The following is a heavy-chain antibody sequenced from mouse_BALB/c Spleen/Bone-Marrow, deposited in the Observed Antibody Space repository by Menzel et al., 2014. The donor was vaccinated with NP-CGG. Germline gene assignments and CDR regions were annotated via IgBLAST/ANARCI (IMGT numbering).Heavy chain of an antibody. CDR1: GYTFTDYA. J-gene: IGHJ3*01. CDR2: ISTYYGDA. D-gene: IGHD2-4*01. V-gene: IGHV1S137*01. Sequence: VQLQQSGAELVRPGVSVKISFKGSGYTFTDYAMHWVKQSHAKSLEWIGVISTYYGDASYNQKFKGKATMTVDKSSSTAYMELARLTSEDSAIYYCARGGSTMITTFAYWGQGTLVTVSA. CDR3: ARGGSTMITTFAY.